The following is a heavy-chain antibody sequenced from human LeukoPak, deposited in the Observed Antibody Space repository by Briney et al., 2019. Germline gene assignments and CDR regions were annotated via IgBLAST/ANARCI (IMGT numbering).Heavy chain of an antibody. CDR3: AKDRGYSSGCLDY. CDR1: GFTFSSYG. V-gene: IGHV3-33*06. CDR2: IWYDGSNK. D-gene: IGHD6-19*01. Sequence: GGSLTLSCAASGFTFSSYGMHWVRQAPGKGLEWVAVIWYDGSNKYYADSVKGRFTISRDNSKNTLYLQMNSLRAEDTAVYYCAKDRGYSSGCLDYWGQGTLVTVSS. J-gene: IGHJ4*02.